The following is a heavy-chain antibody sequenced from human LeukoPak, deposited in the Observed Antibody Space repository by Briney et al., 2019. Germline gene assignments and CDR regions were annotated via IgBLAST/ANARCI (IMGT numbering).Heavy chain of an antibody. CDR3: ARGWSSSTYFGS. Sequence: PSETLSLTCTVSGASISRHYWNWIRQRAGKGMEWVGLIYSSATTNQNPSLNNPSLNSRITMSLDRSKNQFSLHLDSVTAADTSVYYCARGWSSSTYFGSWGQGTHVTVSS. CDR1: GASISRHY. V-gene: IGHV4-4*07. CDR2: IYSSATT. J-gene: IGHJ4*02. D-gene: IGHD6-6*01.